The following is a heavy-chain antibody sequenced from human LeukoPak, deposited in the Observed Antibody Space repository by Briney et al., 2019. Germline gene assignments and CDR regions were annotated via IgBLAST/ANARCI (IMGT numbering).Heavy chain of an antibody. V-gene: IGHV4-31*03. CDR3: ARANTIFGVVIRPFDY. J-gene: IGHJ4*02. D-gene: IGHD3-3*01. CDR2: IYYSGST. CDR1: GGSISSGGYY. Sequence: SETLFLTCTVSGGSISSGGYYWSWIRQHPGKGLEWIGYIYYSGSTYYNPSLKSRVTISVDTSKNQFSLKLSSVTAADTAVYYCARANTIFGVVIRPFDYWGQGTLVTVSS.